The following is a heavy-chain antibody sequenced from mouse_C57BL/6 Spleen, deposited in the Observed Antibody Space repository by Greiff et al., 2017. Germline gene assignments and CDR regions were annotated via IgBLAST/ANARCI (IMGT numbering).Heavy chain of an antibody. CDR3: ASGSSYDFDY. CDR2: INPSTGGT. CDR1: GYSFTGYY. D-gene: IGHD1-1*01. Sequence: VHVKQSGPELVKPGASVKISCKASGYSFTGYYMNWVKQSPEKSLEWIGEINPSTGGTTYNQKFKAKATLTVDKSSSTAYMQLKSLTSEDSAVYYCASGSSYDFDYWGQGTTLTVSS. J-gene: IGHJ2*01. V-gene: IGHV1-42*01.